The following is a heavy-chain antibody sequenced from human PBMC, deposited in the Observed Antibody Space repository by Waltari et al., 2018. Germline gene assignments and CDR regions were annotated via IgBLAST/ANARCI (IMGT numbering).Heavy chain of an antibody. CDR1: GFTFSDHY. V-gene: IGHV3-72*01. J-gene: IGHJ4*02. Sequence: EVQLVESGGGLVQPGGSLRLSCAVSGFTFSDHYMDWVRQAPGKGLEWVGRSRNKDERYTTQYAAAVKGRFTISRDDLKNSLYLQMNSLKTEDTAVYYCVREGYYDNSGLDYWGQGTLVTVSS. D-gene: IGHD3-22*01. CDR2: SRNKDERYTT. CDR3: VREGYYDNSGLDY.